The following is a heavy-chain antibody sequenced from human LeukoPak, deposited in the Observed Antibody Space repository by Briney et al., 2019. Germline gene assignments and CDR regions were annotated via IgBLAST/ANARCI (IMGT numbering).Heavy chain of an antibody. CDR1: GFNISNYW. CDR3: ARVSTHYDLDFFDF. CDR2: IKEDGGQK. Sequence: RGSLRLSCAASGFNISNYWMTWVRQAPGKGLQWVANIKEDGGQKYYADSVKGRFTISRDNPKNSLYLHLSRLRAEDTAVYFCARVSTHYDLDFFDFWGQGTLLTVSS. J-gene: IGHJ4*02. D-gene: IGHD5-12*01. V-gene: IGHV3-7*04.